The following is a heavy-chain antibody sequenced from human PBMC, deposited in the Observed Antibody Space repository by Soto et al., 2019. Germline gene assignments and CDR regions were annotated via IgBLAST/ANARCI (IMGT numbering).Heavy chain of an antibody. V-gene: IGHV1-3*01. D-gene: IGHD7-27*01. CDR3: ARDTGDGTFDF. Sequence: ASVKVSGKASGYTFSSYAMHWVLQAPVQRLEWMGWINAGYGNTKSSQKFQDRVTISRDTSASTAYMELTSLRSEDTAVYYCARDTGDGTFDFWGQGTLVTVSS. J-gene: IGHJ4*02. CDR1: GYTFSSYA. CDR2: INAGYGNT.